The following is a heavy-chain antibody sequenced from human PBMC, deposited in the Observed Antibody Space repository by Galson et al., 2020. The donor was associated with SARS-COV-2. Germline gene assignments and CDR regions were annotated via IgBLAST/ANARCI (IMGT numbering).Heavy chain of an antibody. Sequence: GESLKISCKASGYTFTTYGISWVRQDPGQGLEWMGWISAYDGNTKYAQKLQGRVTVTTDTSTSTVYMELRSLRSDDTAVYYCARVRSSGWEDAYDIWGQGTKVTVSS. CDR1: GYTFTTYG. CDR2: ISAYDGNT. D-gene: IGHD6-25*01. V-gene: IGHV1-18*01. CDR3: ARVRSSGWEDAYDI. J-gene: IGHJ3*02.